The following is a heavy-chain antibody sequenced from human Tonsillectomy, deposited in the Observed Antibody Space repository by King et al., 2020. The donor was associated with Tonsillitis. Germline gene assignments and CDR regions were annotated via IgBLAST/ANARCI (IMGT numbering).Heavy chain of an antibody. D-gene: IGHD3-3*01. Sequence: VQLVESGGGVVQPGGSLRLSCAASGFTFDDYAMHWVRQAPGKGLVWVSLISGDGSSTYYADSVKGRFTISRDKSKNSLYLQMNSLRTEDTALYYCAKDRDFWSGYVDYWGQGTLGTVSS. CDR2: ISGDGSST. J-gene: IGHJ4*02. CDR1: GFTFDDYA. V-gene: IGHV3-43*02. CDR3: AKDRDFWSGYVDY.